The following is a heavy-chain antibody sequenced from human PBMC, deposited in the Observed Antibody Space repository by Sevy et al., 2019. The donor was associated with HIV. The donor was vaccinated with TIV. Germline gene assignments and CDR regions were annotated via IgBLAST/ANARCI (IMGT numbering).Heavy chain of an antibody. CDR1: GYTFTSYG. Sequence: ASVKVSCKASGYTFTSYGLSWVRQAPGQGLEWMGGIRPYNGNTDYAQTLQGRVTVTTDTSTTTAYMELRSLRSDDTALYYCARLLGSTKFGYYFDYWGQGTLVTVSS. CDR2: IRPYNGNT. J-gene: IGHJ4*02. CDR3: ARLLGSTKFGYYFDY. V-gene: IGHV1-18*01. D-gene: IGHD1-26*01.